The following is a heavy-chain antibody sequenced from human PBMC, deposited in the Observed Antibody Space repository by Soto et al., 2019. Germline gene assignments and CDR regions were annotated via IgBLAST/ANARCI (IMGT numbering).Heavy chain of an antibody. Sequence: TSETLYLTCTVSGGAISSGGNYCSWIRQHPGKGLYLLGYIYYSGSTYYNPSLKRLVTISVDTSKNQFSLKLSSVTAADTPVYYCARCSLGWTRGTPHPNWFDPWGQGTLVTVSS. J-gene: IGHJ5*02. CDR1: GGAISSGGNY. CDR2: IYYSGST. V-gene: IGHV4-31*01. CDR3: ARCSLGWTRGTPHPNWFDP. D-gene: IGHD1-1*01.